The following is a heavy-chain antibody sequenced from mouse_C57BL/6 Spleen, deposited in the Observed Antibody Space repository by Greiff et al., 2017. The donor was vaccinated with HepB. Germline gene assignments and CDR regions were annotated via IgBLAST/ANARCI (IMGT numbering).Heavy chain of an antibody. D-gene: IGHD1-2*01. J-gene: IGHJ2*01. Sequence: EVKLQESGPGLVKPSQSLSLTCTVTGYSITSGYGWNWIRQFPGNKLEWMGYISYSGSTNYNPSLKSRISITRDTSKNQFFLQLNSVNTEDTATYYWARTARIKYWGQGTTLTVSA. V-gene: IGHV3-2*02. CDR3: ARTARIKY. CDR1: GYSITSGYG. CDR2: ISYSGST.